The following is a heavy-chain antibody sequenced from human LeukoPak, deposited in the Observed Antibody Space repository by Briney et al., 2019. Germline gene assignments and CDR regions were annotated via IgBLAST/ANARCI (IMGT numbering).Heavy chain of an antibody. CDR3: ARLSMAVAGIDC. V-gene: IGHV3-7*04. Sequence: PGGSLRLSCAASGFTFSSYAMSWVRQAPGKGLEWVANIKQDESEKYYVDSVRGRFTISRDNAKNSLYLQMNSLRAEDTAVYYCARLSMAVAGIDCWGQGTLVTVSS. CDR2: IKQDESEK. CDR1: GFTFSSYA. D-gene: IGHD6-19*01. J-gene: IGHJ4*02.